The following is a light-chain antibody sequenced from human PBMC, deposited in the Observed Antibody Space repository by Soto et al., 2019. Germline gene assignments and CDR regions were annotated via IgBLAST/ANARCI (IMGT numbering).Light chain of an antibody. Sequence: DIQMTQSPSSLSASVGDRVTITCQASQDISNHLNWYQQKPGKAPELLIFGASNLHIGVPSRFSGSGSGTEFTLTISNLLREDFATYYCQQSYFILGTFGRGTKVDIK. CDR2: GAS. CDR1: QDISNH. CDR3: QQSYFILGT. V-gene: IGKV1-39*01. J-gene: IGKJ1*01.